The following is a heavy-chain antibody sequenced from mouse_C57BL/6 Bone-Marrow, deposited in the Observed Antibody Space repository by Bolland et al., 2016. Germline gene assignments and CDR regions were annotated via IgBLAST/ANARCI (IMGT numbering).Heavy chain of an antibody. J-gene: IGHJ4*01. CDR2: GGGT. Sequence: GGGTNYNSALKSRLSISKDNSKSQVFLKMNSLQTDDTARYYCARNSASREAMDYWGQGTS. V-gene: IGHV2-9-1*01. CDR3: ARNSASREAMDY.